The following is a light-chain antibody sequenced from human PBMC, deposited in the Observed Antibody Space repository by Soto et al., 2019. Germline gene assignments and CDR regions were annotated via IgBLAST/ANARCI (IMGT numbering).Light chain of an antibody. CDR1: QSISSW. Sequence: DIQMTQSPSTLSASVVDRVTITCRASQSISSWLAWYQQKPGRAPKLLIYDASSLESGVPSRFSGSGSGTEFTLTISSLQPDDFATYYCQQYNSAFTFGPGTKVDIK. CDR2: DAS. V-gene: IGKV1-5*01. J-gene: IGKJ3*01. CDR3: QQYNSAFT.